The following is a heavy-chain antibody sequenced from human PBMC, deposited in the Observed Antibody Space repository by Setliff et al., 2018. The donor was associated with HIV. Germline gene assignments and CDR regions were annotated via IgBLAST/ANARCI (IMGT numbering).Heavy chain of an antibody. CDR3: ARGGYIAARFYYFDY. V-gene: IGHV4-34*01. J-gene: IGHJ4*02. CDR2: INHSGTT. D-gene: IGHD6-6*01. Sequence: SETLSLTCAVYGESLSGYYWSWPRQPPGKGLEWLGEINHSGTTNYNASLNRRVTISVDTSKNQFSLKLGSVTAADTAVYYCARGGYIAARFYYFDYWGQGLLVTVSS. CDR1: GESLSGYY.